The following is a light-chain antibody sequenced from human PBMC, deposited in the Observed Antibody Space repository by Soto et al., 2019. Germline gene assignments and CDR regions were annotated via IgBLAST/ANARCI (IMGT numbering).Light chain of an antibody. CDR1: RTVASN. CDR2: SAS. J-gene: IGKJ4*01. V-gene: IGKV3-15*01. CDR3: QQYNDWPPLS. Sequence: EIVMTQSPGTLAASLGGRATLSCRASRTVASNLAWYRQKPGQAPTLLIASASIRATGVPARISGSGYGTEFTLTISSLQSEDFAVYYCQQYNDWPPLSFGGGTKVDTK.